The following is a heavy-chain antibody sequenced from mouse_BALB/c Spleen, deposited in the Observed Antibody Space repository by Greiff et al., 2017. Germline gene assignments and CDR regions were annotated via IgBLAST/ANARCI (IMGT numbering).Heavy chain of an antibody. V-gene: IGHV5-17*02. J-gene: IGHJ3*01. CDR3: ARSRAFTTALAY. CDR2: ISSGSSTI. CDR1: GFTFSSFG. D-gene: IGHD1-2*01. Sequence: EVMLVESGGGLVQPGGSRKLSCAASGFTFSSFGMHWVRQAPEKGLEWVAYISSGSSTIYYADTVKGRFTISRDNPKNTLFLQMTSLRSEDTAMYYCARSRAFTTALAYWGQGTLVTVSA.